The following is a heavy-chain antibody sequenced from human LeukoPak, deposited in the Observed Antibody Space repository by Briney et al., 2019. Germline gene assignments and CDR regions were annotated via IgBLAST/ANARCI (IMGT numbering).Heavy chain of an antibody. Sequence: GGSLRLSCAASGFTFRTYWMSWVRQAPGKGLEWVANIKQDGNEKYYVDSVKGRFTISRDNAKNSLYLQMNSLRAEDTAVYYCARRRYSGSSQHFDYWGQGTLVTVSS. D-gene: IGHD1-26*01. CDR3: ARRRYSGSSQHFDY. CDR1: GFTFRTYW. CDR2: IKQDGNEK. J-gene: IGHJ4*02. V-gene: IGHV3-7*01.